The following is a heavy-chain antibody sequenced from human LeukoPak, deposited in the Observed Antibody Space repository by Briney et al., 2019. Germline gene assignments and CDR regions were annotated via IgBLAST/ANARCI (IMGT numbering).Heavy chain of an antibody. D-gene: IGHD3-10*01. CDR1: GFSFSTYW. V-gene: IGHV3-7*01. Sequence: GGSLGLSCAASGFSFSTYWMTWVRQAPGKGLEWVATINKDGSQKYYLDSVKGRFFISRDNTKNSMYLQMNSLRVDDTAVYYCARDRMWGVESEDYWGQGTLVTVSS. J-gene: IGHJ4*02. CDR3: ARDRMWGVESEDY. CDR2: INKDGSQK.